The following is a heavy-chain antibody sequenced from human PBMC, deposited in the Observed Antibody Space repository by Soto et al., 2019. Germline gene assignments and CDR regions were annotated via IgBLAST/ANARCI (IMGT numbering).Heavy chain of an antibody. CDR1: GGSIITTGNY. CDR2: IFYTGST. Sequence: PSETLSLTCTVSGGSIITTGNYWSWIRQFPGKGLEWIGYIFYTGSTYYNPSLESRVAISVDTSKNQFSLHLSSVTAADTAIYYCARDYRLSGRFTEQNWGQGSLVTVSS. V-gene: IGHV4-31*03. J-gene: IGHJ1*01. CDR3: ARDYRLSGRFTEQN. D-gene: IGHD3-16*02.